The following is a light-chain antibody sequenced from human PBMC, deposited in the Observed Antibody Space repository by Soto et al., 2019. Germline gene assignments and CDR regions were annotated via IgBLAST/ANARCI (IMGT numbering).Light chain of an antibody. Sequence: QSALTQPASVSGSPGQSITISCTGTNSDVGSYNLVSWYQQHPGKAPKLMIYEVSKRPSGVSNRFSGSKSGNTASLTISGLQAEDEADYYCCSYAGSSTFLFGGGTKVTVL. V-gene: IGLV2-23*02. CDR1: NSDVGSYNL. CDR3: CSYAGSSTFL. CDR2: EVS. J-gene: IGLJ2*01.